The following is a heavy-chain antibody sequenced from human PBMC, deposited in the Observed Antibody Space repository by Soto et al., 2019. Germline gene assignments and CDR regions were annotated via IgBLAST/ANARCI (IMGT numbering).Heavy chain of an antibody. CDR3: TGITWFRGMDV. CDR2: TCYKSKWNN. D-gene: IGHD3-10*01. CDR1: WDSVSSNSAA. Sequence: PSQTRSLTFAISWDSVSSNSAASNWIRQSPWIGLEWLGRTCYKSKWNNDYSLSVKSRITINPDTSKNQFSLQLYSVTHEDTAVYYCTGITWFRGMDVWAQGTPVTVSS. V-gene: IGHV6-1*01. J-gene: IGHJ6*02.